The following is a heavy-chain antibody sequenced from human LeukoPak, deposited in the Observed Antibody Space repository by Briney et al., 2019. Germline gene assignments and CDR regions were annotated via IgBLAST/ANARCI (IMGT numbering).Heavy chain of an antibody. CDR1: GFTFSTYP. V-gene: IGHV3-30-3*01. CDR2: MSNDGLNK. J-gene: IGHJ4*02. CDR3: ARDVSYGDWNAYFDY. Sequence: GRSLRLPCAASGFTFSTYPMHWVRQAPGKGLEWVTVMSNDGLNKYYADSVKGRFTISRDNSKNTLYLQMNSLRAEDTAVYYCARDVSYGDWNAYFDYWGQGTLVTVSS. D-gene: IGHD4-17*01.